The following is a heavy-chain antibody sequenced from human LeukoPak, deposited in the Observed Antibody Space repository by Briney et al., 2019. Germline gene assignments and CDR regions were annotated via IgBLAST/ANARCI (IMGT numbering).Heavy chain of an antibody. CDR2: MNPNSGNT. Sequence: ASVKVSCKASGYTFTSYDINWVRQATGQGLEWMGWMNPNSGNTGYAQKFQGRVTITRNTSISTAYMELSSLRSEDTAVYYCARGRFKGGEWWGAMVRGVIPGAILSYWGQGTLVTVSS. CDR1: GYTFTSYD. V-gene: IGHV1-8*03. CDR3: ARGRFKGGEWWGAMVRGVIPGAILSY. J-gene: IGHJ4*02. D-gene: IGHD3-10*01.